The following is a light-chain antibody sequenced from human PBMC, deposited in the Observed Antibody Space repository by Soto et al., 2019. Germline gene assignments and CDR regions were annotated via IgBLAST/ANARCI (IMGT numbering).Light chain of an antibody. V-gene: IGLV1-44*01. Sequence: LTQPPSASGTPGQRVTIACSGSTSNIGENTVNWYQQLPGTAPKLLIYSNNQRPSGVPDRFSGSKSGTSASLAISGLQSEDEADYYCATWDDSLNSVVFGGGTQLTVL. CDR3: ATWDDSLNSVV. CDR2: SNN. J-gene: IGLJ2*01. CDR1: TSNIGENT.